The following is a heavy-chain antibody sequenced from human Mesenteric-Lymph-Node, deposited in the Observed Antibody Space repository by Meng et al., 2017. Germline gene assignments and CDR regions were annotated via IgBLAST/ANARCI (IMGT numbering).Heavy chain of an antibody. Sequence: SETLSLTCTVSGGSISSYYWSWIRQRPGNGLEWIWYVYYSGSTNYYPSLKSRVTISVDTSKNQFSLKLSSVTAAATAVYYCARECRYYDSSGYGYDYFNYWGQGTLVTVSS. J-gene: IGHJ4*02. CDR2: VYYSGST. V-gene: IGHV4-59*01. CDR3: ARECRYYDSSGYGYDYFNY. CDR1: GGSISSYY. D-gene: IGHD3-22*01.